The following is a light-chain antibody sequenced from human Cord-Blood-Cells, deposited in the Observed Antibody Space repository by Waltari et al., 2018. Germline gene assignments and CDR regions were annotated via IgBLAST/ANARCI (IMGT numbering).Light chain of an antibody. V-gene: IGKV1-39*01. CDR2: AAS. Sequence: DIQMTQSPSSLSASVGDRVTITCRASQSISSYLNWYQQKPGKAPKLLIYAASSLQGGVPSRFSGSGSGTDFTLTISSLQPEAFATYYCQQSYSTPYTFGQGTKLEIK. J-gene: IGKJ2*01. CDR1: QSISSY. CDR3: QQSYSTPYT.